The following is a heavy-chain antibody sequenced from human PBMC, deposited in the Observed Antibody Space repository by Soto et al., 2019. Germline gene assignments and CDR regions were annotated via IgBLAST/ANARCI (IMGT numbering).Heavy chain of an antibody. V-gene: IGHV3-48*02. J-gene: IGHJ3*02. Sequence: PGGCRRLSWAASGFSFTPYSMAWVRQAPGNGLEWISYIASVHSLTLYADSVKGRFTISRDNSKNSVYLQMSNLRDEDTAVYFCARDTPDGVDSCDIWGQGTTVSVS. CDR3: ARDTPDGVDSCDI. CDR2: IASVHSLT. CDR1: GFSFTPYS.